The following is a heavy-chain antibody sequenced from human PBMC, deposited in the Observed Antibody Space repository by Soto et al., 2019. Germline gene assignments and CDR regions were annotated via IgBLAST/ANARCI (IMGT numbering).Heavy chain of an antibody. D-gene: IGHD1-20*01. CDR1: GGSISSSSYY. CDR2: IYYSGST. V-gene: IGHV4-39*01. Sequence: SETLSLTCTVSGGSISSSSYYWGWIRQPPGKGLEWIGSIYYSGSTYYNPSLKSRVTISVDTSKNQFSLKLSSVTAADTAVYYCARGRIMSLYAMRNWFDPWGQGTLVTVSS. J-gene: IGHJ5*02. CDR3: ARGRIMSLYAMRNWFDP.